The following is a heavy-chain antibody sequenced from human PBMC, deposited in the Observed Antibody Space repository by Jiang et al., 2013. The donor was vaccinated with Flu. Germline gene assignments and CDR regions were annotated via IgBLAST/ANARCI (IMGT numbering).Heavy chain of an antibody. CDR1: GGSFSSYY. V-gene: IGHV4-59*08. J-gene: IGHJ4*02. D-gene: IGHD6-19*01. CDR2: IYYSGST. Sequence: GSGLVKPSETLSLTCTISGGSFSSYYWAWIRQPPGKGLEWIGYIYYSGSTNYNPSLKSRVTISIDTSKNQFSLKLNSVTAADTAVYYCARRTVAGTVDYWGQGTLVTVSS. CDR3: ARRTVAGTVDY.